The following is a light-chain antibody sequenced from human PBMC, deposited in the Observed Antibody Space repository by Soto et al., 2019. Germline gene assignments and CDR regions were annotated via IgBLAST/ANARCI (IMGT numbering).Light chain of an antibody. CDR1: KLGDKY. V-gene: IGLV3-1*01. J-gene: IGLJ2*01. CDR3: QAWDSSTAREV. CDR2: QDS. Sequence: SYELTQPPSVSVSPGQTASITCSGDKLGDKYACWYQQKPGQSPVLVIYQDSKRPSGIPERFFGSNSGNTATLTISGTQAMDEADYYCQAWDSSTAREVFGGGTKLTVL.